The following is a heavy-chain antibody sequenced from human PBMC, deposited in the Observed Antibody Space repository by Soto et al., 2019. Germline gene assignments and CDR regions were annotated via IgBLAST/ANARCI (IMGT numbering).Heavy chain of an antibody. D-gene: IGHD3-9*01. Sequence: GGSLRLSCAASGFTFSLYEMNWVRQAPGKGLEWVSYISSAGGTMYYADSVRGRFTMSRDNAKSSLYLQMNSLRAEDTAVYYCAREFDPDAFDIWGQGTMVTVSS. V-gene: IGHV3-48*03. CDR1: GFTFSLYE. CDR3: AREFDPDAFDI. J-gene: IGHJ3*02. CDR2: ISSAGGTM.